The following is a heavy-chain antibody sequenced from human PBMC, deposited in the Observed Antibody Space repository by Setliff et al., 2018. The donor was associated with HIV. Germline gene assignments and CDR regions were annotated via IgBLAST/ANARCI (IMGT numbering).Heavy chain of an antibody. J-gene: IGHJ3*02. CDR1: GFSFSTYA. V-gene: IGHV3-23*01. CDR2: VGAVGSPK. CDR3: AKVLLFGVDVFDI. D-gene: IGHD3-10*02. Sequence: SLRLSCAASGFSFSTYAMGWVRQAPGKGLEWVSTVGAVGSPKFYAESVKGRFTISKDDSKNTLYLQMTSLRDEDTAVYYCAKVLLFGVDVFDIWGQGTMVTVSS.